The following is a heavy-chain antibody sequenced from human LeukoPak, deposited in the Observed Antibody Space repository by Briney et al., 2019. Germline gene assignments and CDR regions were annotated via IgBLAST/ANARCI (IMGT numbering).Heavy chain of an antibody. CDR3: AGVVTKGRVSAFDI. CDR1: GGSFSGYY. J-gene: IGHJ3*02. CDR2: INHSGST. D-gene: IGHD2-8*01. Sequence: PSETLSLTCAVYGGSFSGYYWSWIRQPPGKGLEWIGEINHSGSTNYNPSLKSRVTISVDTSKNQFSLKLSSVTAADTAVYYCAGVVTKGRVSAFDIWGQGTMVTVSS. V-gene: IGHV4-34*01.